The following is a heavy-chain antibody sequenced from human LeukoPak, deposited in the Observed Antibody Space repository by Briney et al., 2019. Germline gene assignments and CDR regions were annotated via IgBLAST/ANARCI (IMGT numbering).Heavy chain of an antibody. V-gene: IGHV3-30-3*01. D-gene: IGHD1-26*01. CDR3: ARGSYYFDY. J-gene: IGHJ4*02. CDR2: ISYDGSNK. CDR1: GFTFSSYA. Sequence: GGSLRLSWAASGFTFSSYAMHWVRQAPGKGLEWVAVISYDGSNKYYADSVKGRFTISRDNSKNTLYLQMNSLRAEDTAVYYCARGSYYFDYWGQGTLVTVSS.